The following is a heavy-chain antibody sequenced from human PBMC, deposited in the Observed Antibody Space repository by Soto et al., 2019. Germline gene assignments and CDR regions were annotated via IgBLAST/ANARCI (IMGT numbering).Heavy chain of an antibody. D-gene: IGHD2-21*02. J-gene: IGHJ4*02. CDR2: ISAYNGNT. Sequence: ASVKVSCKASGYTFTSYGISWVRQAPGQGLEWMGWISAYNGNTNYARKLQGRVTMTTDTSTSTAYMELRSLRSDDTAVYYCARDYLAYCGGDCYSFDYWGQGTLVTVSS. V-gene: IGHV1-18*01. CDR1: GYTFTSYG. CDR3: ARDYLAYCGGDCYSFDY.